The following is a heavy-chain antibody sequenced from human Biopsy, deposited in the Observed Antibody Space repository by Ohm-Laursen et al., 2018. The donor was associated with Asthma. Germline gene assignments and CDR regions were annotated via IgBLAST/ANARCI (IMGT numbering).Heavy chain of an antibody. CDR2: VFWSGST. CDR1: GGYTGSSDHH. V-gene: IGHV4-30-4*01. Sequence: SQTLSLTCRVSGGYTGSSDHHWAWIRQAPGKGLEWIGFVFWSGSTHYSRSPERRVSISIDTATNEFSMKLWSATPADTAVYFCARVVSYGDIYFGIDVWGPGNTVVVS. D-gene: IGHD4-17*01. CDR3: ARVVSYGDIYFGIDV. J-gene: IGHJ6*02.